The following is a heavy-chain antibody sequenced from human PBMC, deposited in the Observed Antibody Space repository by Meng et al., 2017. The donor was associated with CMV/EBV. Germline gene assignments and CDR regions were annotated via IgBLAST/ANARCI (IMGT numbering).Heavy chain of an antibody. CDR1: GGSFSGYY. V-gene: IGHV3-7*01. CDR3: ARAPYYYDSSGYYFDY. J-gene: IGHJ4*02. CDR2: IKQDGSEK. Sequence: LTCAVYGGSFSGYYWSWIRQPPGKGLEWVANIKQDGSEKYYVDSVKGRFTISRDNAKNSLYLQMNSLRAEDTAVYYCARAPYYYDSSGYYFDYWGQGTLVTVSS. D-gene: IGHD3-22*01.